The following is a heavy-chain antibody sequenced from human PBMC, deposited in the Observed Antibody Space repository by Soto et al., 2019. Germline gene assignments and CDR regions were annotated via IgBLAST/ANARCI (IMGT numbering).Heavy chain of an antibody. J-gene: IGHJ5*02. Sequence: SETLSLTCTVSGGSISSYYWSWVRQPPGKGLEWIGYIYYSGSTNYNPSLKSRVTISVDTSKNQFSLKLSSVTAADTAVYYCARQSCSSTSCYGGSWFDPWGQGTLVTVS. CDR1: GGSISSYY. CDR3: ARQSCSSTSCYGGSWFDP. V-gene: IGHV4-59*01. CDR2: IYYSGST. D-gene: IGHD2-2*01.